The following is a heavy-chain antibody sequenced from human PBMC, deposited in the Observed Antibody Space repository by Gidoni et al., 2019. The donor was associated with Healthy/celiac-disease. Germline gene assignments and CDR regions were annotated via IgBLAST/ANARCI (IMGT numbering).Heavy chain of an antibody. Sequence: HVQLQVSGPGLVSPSDTLSLTCAVSGYCISRGYYWGGIRQPPGKGLEWIGSIYHSGSTYYNPSLKSRVNISVDTYKNKYSLKLSSVTAADTAGYYCATRNYYDVTNWGQGTLVTVSS. CDR1: GYCISRGYY. CDR2: IYHSGST. D-gene: IGHD3-10*02. J-gene: IGHJ4*02. CDR3: ATRNYYDVTN. V-gene: IGHV4-38-2*01.